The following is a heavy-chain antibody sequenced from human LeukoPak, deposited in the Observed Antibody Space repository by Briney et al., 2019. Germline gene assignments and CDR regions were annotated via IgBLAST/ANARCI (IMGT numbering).Heavy chain of an antibody. CDR2: IYYSGST. J-gene: IGHJ4*02. V-gene: IGHV4-59*01. CDR3: ARVRYGSGSYYFDY. CDR1: GGSISSYS. D-gene: IGHD3-10*01. Sequence: SETLSLACTVPGGSISSYSWTWIRQPPGKGLEWIGYIYYSGSTDYNPSLKSRVTISVDTSKNQFSLKLSSVTAADTAVYYCARVRYGSGSYYFDYWGQGTLVTVSS.